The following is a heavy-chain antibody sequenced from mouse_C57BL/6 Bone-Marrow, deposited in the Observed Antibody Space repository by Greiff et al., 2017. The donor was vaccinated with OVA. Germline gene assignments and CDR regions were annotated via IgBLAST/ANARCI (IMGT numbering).Heavy chain of an antibody. V-gene: IGHV1-64*01. CDR1: GYTFTSYW. CDR2: IHPNSGST. Sequence: VQLQQPGAELVKPGASVKLSCKASGYTFTSYWMHWVKQRPGQGLEWIGMIHPNSGSTNYNEKFKSKATLTVDKSSSTAYMQLSSLTSEDSAVYYCARRNCNYYAMDYWGQGTSVTVSS. D-gene: IGHD4-1*01. J-gene: IGHJ4*01. CDR3: ARRNCNYYAMDY.